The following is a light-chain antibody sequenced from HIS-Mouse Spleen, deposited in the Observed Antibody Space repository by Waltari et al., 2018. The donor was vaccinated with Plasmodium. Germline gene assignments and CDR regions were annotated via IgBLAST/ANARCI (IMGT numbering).Light chain of an antibody. CDR3: YSTDSSGNHRV. CDR1: SLPKKY. Sequence: SYELTTPPSLSVSPGQPARIPCSGDSLPKKYAYWYQQKSGQAPVLVIYEDSKRPSGIPERFSGSSSGTMATLTISGAQVEDEADYYCYSTDSSGNHRVFGGGTKLTVL. V-gene: IGLV3-10*01. CDR2: EDS. J-gene: IGLJ3*02.